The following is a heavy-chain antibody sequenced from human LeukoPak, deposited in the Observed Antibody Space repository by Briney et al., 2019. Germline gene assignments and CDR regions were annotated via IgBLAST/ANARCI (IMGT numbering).Heavy chain of an antibody. J-gene: IGHJ3*02. CDR1: GFTFDDYA. D-gene: IGHD3-10*01. Sequence: GGSLRLSCAASGFTFDDYAMHWVRQAPGKGLEWVSLISWDGGSTYYADSVKGRFTISRDNSKNSLYLQMNSLRAEDTAVYYCARGFLQDDAFDIWGQGTMATVSS. V-gene: IGHV3-43D*03. CDR3: ARGFLQDDAFDI. CDR2: ISWDGGST.